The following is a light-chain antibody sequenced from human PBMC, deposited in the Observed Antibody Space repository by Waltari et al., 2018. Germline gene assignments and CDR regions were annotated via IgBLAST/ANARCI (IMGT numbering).Light chain of an antibody. CDR1: SGHSSYA. J-gene: IGLJ3*02. CDR3: QTWGSDIGVV. Sequence: QVVLTQSPSASASLGASVKLICTLSSGHSSYAITWHQQEPEKGPRYLMKLKSDGSHTKGDGIPDRFSGSSSGAERYLTISSLQPEDEADYYCQTWGSDIGVVFGVGTKLTVL. V-gene: IGLV4-69*01. CDR2: LKSDGSH.